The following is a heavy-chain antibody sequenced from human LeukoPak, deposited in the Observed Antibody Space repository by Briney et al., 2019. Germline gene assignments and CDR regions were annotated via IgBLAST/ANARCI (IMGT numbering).Heavy chain of an antibody. V-gene: IGHV4-59*12. J-gene: IGHJ3*02. CDR2: IYYSGST. CDR3: ARARYSSGSHDAFDI. CDR1: GGSISSYY. Sequence: PSETLSLTCTVSGGSISSYYWSWIRQPPGKGLEWIGYIYYSGSTNYNPSLKSRVTISVDTSKNQFSLKLSSVTAADTAVYYCARARYSSGSHDAFDIWGQGTMVTVSS. D-gene: IGHD6-19*01.